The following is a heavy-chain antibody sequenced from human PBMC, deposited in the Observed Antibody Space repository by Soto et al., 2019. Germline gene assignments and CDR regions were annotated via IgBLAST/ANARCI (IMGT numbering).Heavy chain of an antibody. D-gene: IGHD6-6*01. CDR3: ARARGLVGFDYYYGMDV. CDR1: GFTFSSYA. CDR2: ISYDGSNK. Sequence: GGSLRLSCAASGFTFSSYAMHWVRQAPGKGLEWVAVISYDGSNKYYADSVKGRFTISRDNSKNTLYPQMNSLRAEDTAVYYCARARGLVGFDYYYGMDVWGQGTTVTVSS. V-gene: IGHV3-30-3*01. J-gene: IGHJ6*02.